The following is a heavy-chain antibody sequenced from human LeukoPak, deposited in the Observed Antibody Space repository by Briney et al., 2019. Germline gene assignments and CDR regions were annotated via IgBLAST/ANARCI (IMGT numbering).Heavy chain of an antibody. CDR3: ARDYYGSGSHPSPNWFDP. J-gene: IGHJ5*02. CDR1: GFTFSSYS. V-gene: IGHV3-21*01. D-gene: IGHD3-10*01. Sequence: GGSLRLSCAASGFTFSSYSMNWVRQAPGKGLEWVSSISSSSSYIYYADSVKGRFTISRGNAKNSLYLQMNSLRAEDTAVYYCARDYYGSGSHPSPNWFDPWGQGTLVTVSS. CDR2: ISSSSSYI.